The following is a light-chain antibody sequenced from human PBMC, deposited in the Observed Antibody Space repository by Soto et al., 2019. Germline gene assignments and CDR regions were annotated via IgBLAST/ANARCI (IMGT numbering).Light chain of an antibody. V-gene: IGKV3-20*01. Sequence: EIVLTQSPGTLSLSPGERATLSCRASQSVSSSYLAWYQQKPGQAPRLLIYGVSSRATDIPDRFSGSGSGADFTLTISTLEPEDFAVYYCQQYGSSPDTFGQGTKLEIK. CDR3: QQYGSSPDT. J-gene: IGKJ2*01. CDR2: GVS. CDR1: QSVSSSY.